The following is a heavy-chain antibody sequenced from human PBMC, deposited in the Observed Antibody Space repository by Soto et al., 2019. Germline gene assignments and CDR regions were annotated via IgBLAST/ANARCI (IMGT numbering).Heavy chain of an antibody. CDR3: AVTTRVTIDYYYGMDV. J-gene: IGHJ6*02. D-gene: IGHD4-17*01. CDR1: GGTFSSYA. V-gene: IGHV1-69*06. CDR2: IIPIFGTA. Sequence: SVKVSCKASGGTFSSYAISWVRQAPGQGLEWMGGIIPIFGTANYAQKFQGRVTITADKSTSTAYMELSSLRSEDTAVYYCAVTTRVTIDYYYGMDVWGQGTTVTVSS.